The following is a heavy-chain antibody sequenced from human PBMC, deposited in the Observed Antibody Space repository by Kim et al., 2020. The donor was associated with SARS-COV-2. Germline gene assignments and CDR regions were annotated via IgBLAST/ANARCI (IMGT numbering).Heavy chain of an antibody. CDR2: ISWNSGSI. CDR3: AKDIFWDDSSGYYLDY. Sequence: GGSLRLSCAASGFTFGDYAMHWVRQAPGKGLEWVSGISWNSGSIGYADSVKGRFTISRDNAKNSLYLQMNSLRAEDTALYYCAKDIFWDDSSGYYLDYWGQGTLVTVSS. V-gene: IGHV3-9*01. D-gene: IGHD3-22*01. J-gene: IGHJ4*02. CDR1: GFTFGDYA.